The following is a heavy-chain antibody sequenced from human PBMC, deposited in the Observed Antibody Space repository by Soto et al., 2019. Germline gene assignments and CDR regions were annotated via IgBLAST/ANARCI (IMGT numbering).Heavy chain of an antibody. CDR1: GYTFSNYG. Sequence: QVQLAQSGAEVKKPGASVKVSCKASGYTFSNYGISWVRQGPGQGLEWMGWISGYNGNTHYEEKVQDRIKMTPDTSTSTTYLELRSLRSDDTAVYFCARDPGFGFGYSYAFAMDVWGQGTTVTVSS. J-gene: IGHJ6*02. D-gene: IGHD5-18*01. CDR3: ARDPGFGFGYSYAFAMDV. CDR2: ISGYNGNT. V-gene: IGHV1-18*01.